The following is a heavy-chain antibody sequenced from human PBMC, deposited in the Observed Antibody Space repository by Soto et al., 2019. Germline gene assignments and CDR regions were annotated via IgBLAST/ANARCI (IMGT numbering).Heavy chain of an antibody. CDR2: ISYDGSNK. CDR3: ARDLRLNYGMDV. V-gene: IGHV3-30-3*01. J-gene: IGHJ6*02. CDR1: GFTFSSYA. D-gene: IGHD4-17*01. Sequence: GGSLRLSCAASGFTFSSYAMHWVRQAPGKGLEWVAVISYDGSNKYYADSVKGRFTISRDNSKNTLYLQMNSLRAEDTAVYYCARDLRLNYGMDVWGQGTTVTVSS.